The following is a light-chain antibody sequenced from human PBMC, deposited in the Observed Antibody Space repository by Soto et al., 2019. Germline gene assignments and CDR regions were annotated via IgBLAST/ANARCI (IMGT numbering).Light chain of an antibody. CDR1: QDIGRS. CDR3: QHYHNLPRT. CDR2: DAS. Sequence: DVQMTQSPSSLSASVGDRVTISCQASQDIGRSLNWFQQRPGKAPKLLIYDASNLETGVPPRFSGSGSGTDFTFTISSLQPEDMATYYCQHYHNLPRTFGQGTKVELK. V-gene: IGKV1-33*01. J-gene: IGKJ2*01.